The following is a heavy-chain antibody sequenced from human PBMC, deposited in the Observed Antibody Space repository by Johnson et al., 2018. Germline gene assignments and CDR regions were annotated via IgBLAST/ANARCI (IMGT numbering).Heavy chain of an antibody. D-gene: IGHD3-22*01. CDR3: AASPHYYDSSGYYSVWFRH. V-gene: IGHV3-33*01. CDR2: IWYDGSNK. CDR1: GFTFSSYG. J-gene: IGHJ1*01. Sequence: VQLVESGGGVVQPGRSLRLSCAASGFTFSSYGMHWVRQAPGKGLEWVAVIWYDGSNKYYADSVKGRFTISRDNSKNTLYLQMNSLRAEDTAVYYCAASPHYYDSSGYYSVWFRHWGQGTLVTVSS.